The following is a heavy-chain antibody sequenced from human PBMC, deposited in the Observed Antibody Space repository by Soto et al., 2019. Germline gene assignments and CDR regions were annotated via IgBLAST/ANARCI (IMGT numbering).Heavy chain of an antibody. J-gene: IGHJ6*02. V-gene: IGHV1-69*13. CDR2: IIPIFGTA. D-gene: IGHD5-18*01. CDR1: GCTFSSYS. CDR3: ATSPRLDTAMVTTEGYYYYGMDV. Sequence: ASLKVSCKSSGCTFSSYSISWVRQAPGQGLEWMGGIIPIFGTANYAQKFQGRVTITADESTSTAYMELSSLRSEDTAVYYCATSPRLDTAMVTTEGYYYYGMDVWGQGTTVTVSS.